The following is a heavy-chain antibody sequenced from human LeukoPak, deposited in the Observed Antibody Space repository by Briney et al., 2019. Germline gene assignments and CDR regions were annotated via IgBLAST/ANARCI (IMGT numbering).Heavy chain of an antibody. CDR3: ARDYDILTGYLGGLGY. D-gene: IGHD3-9*01. CDR2: ISAYNGNT. V-gene: IGHV1-18*01. J-gene: IGHJ4*02. CDR1: GYTFTSYG. Sequence: ASVKVSCKASGYTFTSYGISWVRQAPGQGLEWMGWISAYNGNTNYAQKLQGRVTMTTDTSTSTAYMELRSLRSDDTAVYYCARDYDILTGYLGGLGYWGQGTLVTVSS.